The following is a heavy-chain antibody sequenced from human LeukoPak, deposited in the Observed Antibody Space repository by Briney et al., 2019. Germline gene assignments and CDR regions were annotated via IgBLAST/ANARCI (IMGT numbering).Heavy chain of an antibody. D-gene: IGHD4-17*01. CDR2: ISAYNGNT. CDR1: GDTFINDY. V-gene: IGHV1-18*04. J-gene: IGHJ4*02. CDR3: ARVPQTDYDFDY. Sequence: GASVKVSCKASGDTFINDYFHWVRQAPGQGLEWMGWISAYNGNTDYAQKLQGRVTMTTDTSTSTAYMELRSLRSGDTAVYYCARVPQTDYDFDYWGQGTLVTVSS.